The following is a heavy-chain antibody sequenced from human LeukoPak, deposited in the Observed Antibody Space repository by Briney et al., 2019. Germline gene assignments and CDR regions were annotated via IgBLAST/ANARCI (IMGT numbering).Heavy chain of an antibody. Sequence: SVKVSCKASGGTFSSYAISWVRQAPGQGLEWMGGIIPIFGTANYAQKFQGRVTITADESTSTAYMELSSLRAEDTAVYYCAGERLSSSWFDPWGQGTLVTVSS. CDR1: GGTFSSYA. CDR3: AGERLSSSWFDP. J-gene: IGHJ5*02. CDR2: IIPIFGTA. D-gene: IGHD6-13*01. V-gene: IGHV1-69*13.